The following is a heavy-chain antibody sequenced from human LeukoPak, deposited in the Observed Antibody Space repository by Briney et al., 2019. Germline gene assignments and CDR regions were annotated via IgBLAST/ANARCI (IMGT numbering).Heavy chain of an antibody. Sequence: QPGGSLRLSCAASGFTFSGYEMNWVRQAPGKWLEWVSYISSSGSTIYYADSVKGRFTISRDNAKNSLYLQMNSLRAEDTAVYYCTLIYDADYWRQGTLVTVSS. CDR3: TLIYDADY. J-gene: IGHJ4*02. CDR2: ISSSGSTI. D-gene: IGHD3-22*01. CDR1: GFTFSGYE. V-gene: IGHV3-48*03.